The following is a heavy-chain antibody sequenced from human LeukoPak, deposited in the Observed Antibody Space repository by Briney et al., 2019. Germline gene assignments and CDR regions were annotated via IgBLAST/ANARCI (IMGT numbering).Heavy chain of an antibody. CDR3: TRGVPAAMNWFDP. D-gene: IGHD2-2*01. J-gene: IGHJ5*02. Sequence: GGSPKLSCAASGFTFSGSAMHWVRQASGKGLEWVGRIRSKANSYATAYAASVKGRFTISRDDSKNTAYLQMNSLKTEDTAVYYCTRGVPAAMNWFDPWGQGTLVTVSS. CDR1: GFTFSGSA. CDR2: IRSKANSYAT. V-gene: IGHV3-73*01.